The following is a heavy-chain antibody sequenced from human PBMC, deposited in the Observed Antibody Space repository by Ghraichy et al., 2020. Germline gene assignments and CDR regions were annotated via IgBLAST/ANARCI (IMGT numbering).Heavy chain of an antibody. Sequence: GGSLRLSCAASGFTFSTYVMSWVRQAPGKGLEWVSAVSSSGDSGDNTYYADSVKGRFTISRDNSKNTLYLEMNSLRAEDTAVYYCAKASSSVASRWAAWFDYWGQGSLVTVSS. CDR2: VSSSGDSGDNT. J-gene: IGHJ4*02. CDR3: AKASSSVASRWAAWFDY. D-gene: IGHD6-6*01. V-gene: IGHV3-23*01. CDR1: GFTFSTYV.